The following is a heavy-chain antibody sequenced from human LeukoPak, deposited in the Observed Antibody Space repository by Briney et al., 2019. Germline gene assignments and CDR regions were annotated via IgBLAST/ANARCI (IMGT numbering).Heavy chain of an antibody. CDR2: IVVGSGNT. D-gene: IGHD2-21*02. CDR3: AADVFEGDKYYYYYYGMDV. J-gene: IGHJ6*02. Sequence: SVKVSCKASGFTFTSSAVRWVRQARGQRLEWIGWIVVGSGNTNYAQKFQERVTITRDMSTSTAYMELSSLRSEDTAVYYCAADVFEGDKYYYYYYGMDVWGQGTTVTVSS. CDR1: GFTFTSSA. V-gene: IGHV1-58*01.